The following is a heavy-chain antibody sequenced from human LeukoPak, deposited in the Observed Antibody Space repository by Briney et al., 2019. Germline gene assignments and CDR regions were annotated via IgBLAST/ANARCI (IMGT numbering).Heavy chain of an antibody. CDR3: AKDFCSSTSCFLSFDY. D-gene: IGHD2-2*01. CDR2: ISGSGGST. Sequence: GGSLRLSCAVSGITFSSYAMSWVRQAPGKGLEWVSAISGSGGSTYYADSVKGRFTISRDNSKNTLYLQMNSLRAEDTAVYYCAKDFCSSTSCFLSFDYWGQGTLVTVSS. CDR1: GITFSSYA. J-gene: IGHJ4*02. V-gene: IGHV3-23*01.